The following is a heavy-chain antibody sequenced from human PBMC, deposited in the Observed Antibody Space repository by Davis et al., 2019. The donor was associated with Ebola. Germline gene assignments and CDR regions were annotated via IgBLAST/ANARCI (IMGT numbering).Heavy chain of an antibody. D-gene: IGHD2-15*01. CDR1: GYTFTDYY. CDR3: ARGVSSNCSGNRCYRLNWFDP. Sequence: ASVKVSCKTSGYTFTDYYIHWVRQAPGQGLEWMGWINPNSGGTNYAQKFQGRVTMTRDTSISTAYMELSSLRSDDTAVYYCARGVSSNCSGNRCYRLNWFDPWGQGSLVTVSS. V-gene: IGHV1-2*02. J-gene: IGHJ5*02. CDR2: INPNSGGT.